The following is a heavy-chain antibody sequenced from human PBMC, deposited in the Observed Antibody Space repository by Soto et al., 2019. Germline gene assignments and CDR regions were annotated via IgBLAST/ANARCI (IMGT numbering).Heavy chain of an antibody. J-gene: IGHJ1*01. Sequence: EVHLVESGGALAQPGGSLRLSCAASGFTFSSYSMTWFRQAPGKGLEWVSYIGTTFDYIFYADSVRGRFTISRDNAKNSLYLQMISLRAEDLAVYYCARAWFGEYFWGRGTLVTVSS. CDR1: GFTFSSYS. D-gene: IGHD3-10*01. V-gene: IGHV3-48*01. CDR2: IGTTFDYI. CDR3: ARAWFGEYF.